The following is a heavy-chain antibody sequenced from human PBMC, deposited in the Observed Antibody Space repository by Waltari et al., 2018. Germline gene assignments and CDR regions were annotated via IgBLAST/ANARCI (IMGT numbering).Heavy chain of an antibody. CDR3: AKVRRITIFGALDY. V-gene: IGHV3-23*01. J-gene: IGHJ4*02. CDR2: ISGSGGST. Sequence: EVTLLESGGGVVQPGGSLRLSWAASGFTFSSYAMSWVRPPPGKGLEWVSAISGSGGSTYYADSVKGRFTISRDNSKNTLYLQMNSLRAEDTAVYYCAKVRRITIFGALDYWGQGTLVTVSS. D-gene: IGHD3-3*01. CDR1: GFTFSSYA.